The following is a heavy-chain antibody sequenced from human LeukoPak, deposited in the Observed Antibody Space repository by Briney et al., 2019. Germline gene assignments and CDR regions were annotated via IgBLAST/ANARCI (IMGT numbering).Heavy chain of an antibody. V-gene: IGHV3-30*04. Sequence: PGGSLRLSCAASGFTFSSYAMHWVRQAPGKGLEWVAVISYDGGNKYYADSVKGRFTISRDNSKNTLYLQMNSLRAEDTAVYYCARDGSAVNYYGSGNQQGLDYWGQGTLVTVSS. CDR2: ISYDGGNK. CDR1: GFTFSSYA. CDR3: ARDGSAVNYYGSGNQQGLDY. J-gene: IGHJ4*02. D-gene: IGHD3-10*01.